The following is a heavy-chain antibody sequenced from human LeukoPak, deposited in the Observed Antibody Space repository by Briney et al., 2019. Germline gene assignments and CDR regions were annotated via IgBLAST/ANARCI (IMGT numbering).Heavy chain of an antibody. CDR2: IRSQGYGGTT. Sequence: GGSLSLSCTASGFTLGDYAMSWVRQAPGEGREGVGFIRSQGYGGTTKYAASVKGRFTISRDDSKSNAYLQMNSLKTEDTAVYYCTRGPTREQQLPFRYWGQGTLVTVSS. V-gene: IGHV3-49*04. CDR1: GFTLGDYA. CDR3: TRGPTREQQLPFRY. J-gene: IGHJ4*02. D-gene: IGHD6-13*01.